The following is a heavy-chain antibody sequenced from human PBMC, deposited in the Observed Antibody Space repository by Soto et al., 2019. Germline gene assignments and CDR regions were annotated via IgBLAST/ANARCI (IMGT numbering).Heavy chain of an antibody. J-gene: IGHJ4*02. D-gene: IGHD4-4*01. CDR1: GYIFNNYV. CDR2: INAGNGYT. V-gene: IGHV1-3*01. Sequence: ASVKVSCKASGYIFNNYVLHWVRQAPGQRLEWVGWINAGNGYTKYSQKFQGRVTITRDTSATTVYMVLYSLRSEDTAMYYCASVPPPTVLTHYFAYCGQRILVTVSS. CDR3: ASVPPPTVLTHYFAY.